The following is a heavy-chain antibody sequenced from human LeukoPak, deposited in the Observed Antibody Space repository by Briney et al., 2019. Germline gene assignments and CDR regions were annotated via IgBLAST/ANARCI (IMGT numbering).Heavy chain of an antibody. CDR3: GKDLGDSGPTPDSDY. CDR2: IRYDGRNK. J-gene: IGHJ4*02. V-gene: IGHV3-30*02. CDR1: GFTFSSYA. Sequence: PGGSLRLSCAASGFTFSSYAMHWVRQAPGKGLGWVAFIRYDGRNKYYADSVKGRFTISRDNSKNTLYLQMNSLRAEDTSVYYCGKDLGDSGPTPDSDYWGQGTLVTVSS. D-gene: IGHD1-26*01.